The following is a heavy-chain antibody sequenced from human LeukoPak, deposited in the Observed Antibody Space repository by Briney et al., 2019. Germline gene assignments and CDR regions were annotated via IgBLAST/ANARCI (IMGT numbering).Heavy chain of an antibody. D-gene: IGHD3-22*01. J-gene: IGHJ4*02. Sequence: PGGSQRLSCAASGFTFSSYAMSWVRQAPGKGLEWVSAISGSGGSTYYADSVKGRFTISRDNSKNTLYLQMNSLRAEDTAVYYCAKDKYYDSSVSYYFDYWGQGTLVTVSS. CDR1: GFTFSSYA. CDR3: AKDKYYDSSVSYYFDY. V-gene: IGHV3-23*01. CDR2: ISGSGGST.